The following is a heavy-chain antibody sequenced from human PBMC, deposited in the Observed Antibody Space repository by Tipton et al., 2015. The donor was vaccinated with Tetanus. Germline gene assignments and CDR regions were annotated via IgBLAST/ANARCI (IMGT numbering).Heavy chain of an antibody. CDR2: IYYRGST. V-gene: IGHV4-59*12. Sequence: LRLSCTVSGGSISTYYWSWIRQPPGKGLEWIGYIYYRGSTNYYPSLKSRVTMSVDTSKNQFSLNLSSVTAADTAVYYCARGDGPTLHYWGQGTLVTVSS. J-gene: IGHJ4*02. D-gene: IGHD5-24*01. CDR1: GGSISTYY. CDR3: ARGDGPTLHY.